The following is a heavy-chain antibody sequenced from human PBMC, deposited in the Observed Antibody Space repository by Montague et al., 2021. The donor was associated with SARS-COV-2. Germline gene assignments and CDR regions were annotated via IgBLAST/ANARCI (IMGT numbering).Heavy chain of an antibody. J-gene: IGHJ6*02. CDR1: GGSFSGYY. Sequence: SETLSLTCAVYGGSFSGYYWSWIRQPPGKGLEWIGEINHSGSTNYNPSLKSRVTISVDTSKNQFSLKLSSVTAADTAVYYCARGTTVTTLFYYYYGMDVWGLGTTVIVSS. CDR2: INHSGST. D-gene: IGHD4-17*01. V-gene: IGHV4-34*01. CDR3: ARGTTVTTLFYYYYGMDV.